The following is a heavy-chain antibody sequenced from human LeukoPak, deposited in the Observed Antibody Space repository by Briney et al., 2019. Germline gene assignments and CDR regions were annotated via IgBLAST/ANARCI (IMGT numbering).Heavy chain of an antibody. Sequence: GGSLRLSCAASGFTFSNYWMSWARQVPGQGLEWMANIRQDGGEQQYADSVKGRFTISRDNATNSVYLELNSLRAEDTAVYYCGSIRRSESFCYWGQGSLVAASS. CDR3: GSIRRSESFCY. CDR2: IRQDGGEQ. D-gene: IGHD3-3*01. J-gene: IGHJ1*01. V-gene: IGHV3-7*01. CDR1: GFTFSNYW.